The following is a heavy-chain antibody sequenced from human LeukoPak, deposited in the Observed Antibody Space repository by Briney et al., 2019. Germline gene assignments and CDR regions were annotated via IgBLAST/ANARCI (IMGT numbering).Heavy chain of an antibody. J-gene: IGHJ4*02. Sequence: GGSLRLSCAASGFSFRDYTMNWVRQAPGKGLEWLASDGSSSSYIYFANSVRGRFTISRDNSKKTLYLQMNSLRAEDTAVYYCARDPTAYYDSSGYYLNTIDYWGQGTLVTVSS. CDR3: ARDPTAYYDSSGYYLNTIDY. D-gene: IGHD3-22*01. CDR2: DGSSSSYI. V-gene: IGHV3-21*01. CDR1: GFSFRDYT.